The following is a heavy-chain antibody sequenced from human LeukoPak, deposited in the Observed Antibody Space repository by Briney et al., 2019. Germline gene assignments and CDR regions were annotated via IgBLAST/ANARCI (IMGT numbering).Heavy chain of an antibody. D-gene: IGHD3-10*01. J-gene: IGHJ4*02. V-gene: IGHV4-39*01. CDR3: AREGSYLGPVDH. CDR2: IYYSGTT. CDR1: GGSISSSSYY. Sequence: SETLSLTCTVSGGSISSSSYYWGWIRQPPGKGLEWIGSIYYSGTTYYNPSLKSRVTISVDTSKNQFSLKLSSVTAADTAVYYCAREGSYLGPVDHWGQGTLVTVSS.